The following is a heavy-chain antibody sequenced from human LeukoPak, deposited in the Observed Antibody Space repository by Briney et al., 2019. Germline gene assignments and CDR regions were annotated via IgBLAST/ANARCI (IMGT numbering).Heavy chain of an antibody. J-gene: IGHJ4*02. V-gene: IGHV3-9*01. Sequence: GRSLRLSCAASGFTFDDYAMHWVRQAPGKGLEWVSGISWNSGSIGYADSVKGRFTISRDNAKNSLYLQKNSLRAEDTALYYCAKSVYYDSSGYIDYWGQGTLVTVSS. D-gene: IGHD3-22*01. CDR3: AKSVYYDSSGYIDY. CDR1: GFTFDDYA. CDR2: ISWNSGSI.